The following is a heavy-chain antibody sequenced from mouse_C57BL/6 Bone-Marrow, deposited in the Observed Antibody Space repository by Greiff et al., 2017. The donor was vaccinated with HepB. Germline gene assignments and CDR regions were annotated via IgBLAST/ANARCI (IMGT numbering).Heavy chain of an antibody. D-gene: IGHD1-1*01. V-gene: IGHV1-72*01. J-gene: IGHJ1*03. CDR2: IDPNSGGT. CDR3: ARAFGGSSPYWYFDV. CDR1: GYTFTSYW. Sequence: VQLQQSGAELVKPGASVKLSCKASGYTFTSYWMHWVKQRPGRGLEWIGRIDPNSGGTKYNEKFKSKATLTVDKPSSTAYMQLSSLTSEDSAVYYCARAFGGSSPYWYFDVWGTGTTVTVSS.